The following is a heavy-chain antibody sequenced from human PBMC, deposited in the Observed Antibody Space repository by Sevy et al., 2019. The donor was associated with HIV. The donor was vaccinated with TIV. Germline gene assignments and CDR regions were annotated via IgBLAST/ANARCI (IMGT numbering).Heavy chain of an antibody. CDR1: GFTFDDYA. V-gene: IGHV3-43D*04. CDR3: AKAYYEYSSSSGLGY. CDR2: ISWDGGST. J-gene: IGHJ4*02. D-gene: IGHD6-6*01. Sequence: GGSLILSCAASGFTFDDYAMHWVRQAPGKGLEWVSLISWDGGSTYYADSVKGRFTISRDNSKNSLYLQMNSLRAEDTALYYCAKAYYEYSSSSGLGYWGQGTLVTVSS.